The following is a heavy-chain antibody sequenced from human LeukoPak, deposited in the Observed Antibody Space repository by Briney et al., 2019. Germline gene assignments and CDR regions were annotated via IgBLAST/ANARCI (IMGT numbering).Heavy chain of an antibody. CDR2: ISLSGYT. Sequence: PSGTLSLTCGGSGGSISSTNYWSWVRQPPGQGLEWIGEISLSGYTGFNPSLRSRVTMSLDESKNHLSLNLASVTAADTAVYCSRESGPFSPFGHWGEGILVTVTS. CDR1: GGSISSTNY. V-gene: IGHV4-4*02. D-gene: IGHD1-26*01. CDR3: RESGPFSPFGH. J-gene: IGHJ4*02.